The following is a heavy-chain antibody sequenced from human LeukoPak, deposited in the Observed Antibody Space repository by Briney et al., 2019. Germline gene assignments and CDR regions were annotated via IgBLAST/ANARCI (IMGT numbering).Heavy chain of an antibody. D-gene: IGHD2-2*01. J-gene: IGHJ4*02. V-gene: IGHV1-69*05. CDR3: ARGRNRGDIVVVPAAVLNYFDY. CDR1: GGTFSSYA. Sequence: ASVKVSCKASGGTFSSYAISWVRQAPGQGLEWMGGIIPIFGTANYAQKFQGRVTITTDESTSTAYMALSSLRSEDTAVYYCARGRNRGDIVVVPAAVLNYFDYWGQGTLVTVSS. CDR2: IIPIFGTA.